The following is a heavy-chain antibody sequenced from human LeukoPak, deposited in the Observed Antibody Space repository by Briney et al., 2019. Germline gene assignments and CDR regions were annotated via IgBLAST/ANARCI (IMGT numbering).Heavy chain of an antibody. V-gene: IGHV3-30*02. J-gene: IGHJ4*02. CDR1: GFTFSSYG. D-gene: IGHD3-3*01. CDR3: AKGPITIFGVVHFDY. Sequence: SGGSLRLSWAASGFTFSSYGMHWVRQAPGKGLEWVAFIRYDGNNKYYADSVKGRFTISRDNSKNTLYLQMNSLRAEDTAAYYCAKGPITIFGVVHFDYWGQGTLVTVSS. CDR2: IRYDGNNK.